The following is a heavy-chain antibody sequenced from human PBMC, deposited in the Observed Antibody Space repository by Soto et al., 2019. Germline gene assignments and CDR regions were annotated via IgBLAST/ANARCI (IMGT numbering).Heavy chain of an antibody. CDR3: AGETGAAQGDDYYYAGMDV. Sequence: ADTLSLTCTVSGCSFSSYYWSWIRQPPGKGLEWVGYIYYSGSTIYNPSPKRRVTMSVDTSTNQYALKLISVTAADTAVDYCAGETGAAQGDDYYYAGMDVWGQGTTVTVSS. D-gene: IGHD6-6*01. J-gene: IGHJ6*02. CDR2: IYYSGST. V-gene: IGHV4-59*01. CDR1: GCSFSSYY.